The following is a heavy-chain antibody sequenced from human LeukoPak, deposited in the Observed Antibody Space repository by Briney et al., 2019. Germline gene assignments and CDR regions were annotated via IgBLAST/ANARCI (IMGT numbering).Heavy chain of an antibody. Sequence: ASVKVSCKASGYTFTSYYMHWVRQAPGQGLEWMGIINPSGGSTSYAQKFQGRVTMTRDTSTSTVYMELSSLRSEDTAVYYCAREMGPSYATAMIKNWFDPWGQGTLVTVSS. CDR1: GYTFTSYY. V-gene: IGHV1-46*01. CDR2: INPSGGST. CDR3: AREMGPSYATAMIKNWFDP. D-gene: IGHD5-18*01. J-gene: IGHJ5*02.